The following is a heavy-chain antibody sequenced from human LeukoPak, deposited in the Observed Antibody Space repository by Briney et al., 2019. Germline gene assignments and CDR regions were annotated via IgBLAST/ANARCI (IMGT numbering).Heavy chain of an antibody. CDR1: GYTFTSYG. V-gene: IGHV1-18*01. Sequence: ASVRVSCKASGYTFTSYGISWVRQAPGQGLEWMGWISAYNGNTNYAQKLQGRVTMTTDTSTSTAYMELRSLRSDDTAVYYCARFGDVLLWRDWFDPWGQGTLVTVSS. J-gene: IGHJ5*02. CDR3: ARFGDVLLWRDWFDP. D-gene: IGHD3-10*01. CDR2: ISAYNGNT.